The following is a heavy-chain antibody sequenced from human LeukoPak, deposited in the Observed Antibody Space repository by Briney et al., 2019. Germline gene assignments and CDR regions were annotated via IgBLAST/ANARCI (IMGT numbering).Heavy chain of an antibody. CDR3: ARDLKLELRSYYYMDV. Sequence: SSVKVSYKASGGTFSSYAISWVRQAPGQGLEWMGRIIPIFGTANYAQKFQGRVTITTDESTSTAYMELSSLRSEDTAVYYCARDLKLELRSYYYMDVWGKGTTVTVSS. D-gene: IGHD1-7*01. CDR2: IIPIFGTA. J-gene: IGHJ6*03. CDR1: GGTFSSYA. V-gene: IGHV1-69*05.